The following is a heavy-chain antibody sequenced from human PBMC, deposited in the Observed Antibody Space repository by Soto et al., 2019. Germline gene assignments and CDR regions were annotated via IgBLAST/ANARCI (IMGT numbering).Heavy chain of an antibody. CDR2: IYPGDSEA. Sequence: DVQLVQYGSEVRKPGESLKISCEASGYDFATSWIAWVRQMPGKGLEWMGIIYPGDSEARYSPSFRGRVTFSADKSISTAYLRWDSLEASDTALYYCAKHVDNWAAPYYLESWGQGTLVTVSS. CDR1: GYDFATSW. CDR3: AKHVDNWAAPYYLES. J-gene: IGHJ4*02. V-gene: IGHV5-51*01. D-gene: IGHD5-12*01.